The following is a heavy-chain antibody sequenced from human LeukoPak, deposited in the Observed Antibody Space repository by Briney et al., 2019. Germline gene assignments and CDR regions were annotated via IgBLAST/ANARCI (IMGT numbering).Heavy chain of an antibody. V-gene: IGHV3-30*02. CDR3: AKGSWFGELTDPICFDY. D-gene: IGHD3-10*01. CDR1: GFTFSSYG. J-gene: IGHJ4*02. Sequence: GGSLRLSCAASGFTFSSYGMHWVRQAPGKGLEWVAFIRYDGSNKYYADSVKRRFTISRDNSKNTLYLQMNSLRAEDTAVYYCAKGSWFGELTDPICFDYWGQGTLVTVSS. CDR2: IRYDGSNK.